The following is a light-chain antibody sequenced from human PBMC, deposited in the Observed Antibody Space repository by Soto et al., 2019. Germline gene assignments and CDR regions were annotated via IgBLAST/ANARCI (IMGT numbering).Light chain of an antibody. CDR1: QSISSSY. CDR3: QHYGSSPHS. Sequence: EIGLTQSPGTLSLSPGERASLSCRASQSISSSYLAWYQQRPGQAPRVLIYGASSRATGIPDRFSGSGSGTDLTLTIGSLEPEDFAVYYCQHYGSSPHSFGQGTKVEAK. J-gene: IGKJ1*01. V-gene: IGKV3-20*01. CDR2: GAS.